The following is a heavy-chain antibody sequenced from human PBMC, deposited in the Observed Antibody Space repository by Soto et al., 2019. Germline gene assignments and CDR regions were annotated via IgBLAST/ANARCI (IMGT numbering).Heavy chain of an antibody. CDR2: IYYSGST. V-gene: IGHV4-31*03. CDR3: ARVVDYDSSGYFSFDY. D-gene: IGHD3-22*01. J-gene: IGHJ4*02. CDR1: GGSISIGGYY. Sequence: SETLSLTCTVSGGSISIGGYYWRCMRQHPGKGLEWIGYIYYSGSTYYNPSLKSRVTISVDTSKNQFSLKLSSVTAADTAVYYCARVVDYDSSGYFSFDYWGQGTLVTVSS.